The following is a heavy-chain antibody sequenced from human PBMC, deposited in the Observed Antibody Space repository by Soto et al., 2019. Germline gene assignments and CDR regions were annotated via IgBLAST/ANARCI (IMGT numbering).Heavy chain of an antibody. J-gene: IGHJ6*02. CDR2: ISQDGSQK. CDR3: ARDPSVVVVAATPYYYYGMDV. CDR1: GFSFSSYA. D-gene: IGHD2-15*01. Sequence: PGGSLRLSCAASGFSFSSYAMTWVRQAPGRGLEWVANISQDGSQKYYVDSVKGRFTISRDNAKNSLYLQMNSLRAEDTAVYYCARDPSVVVVAATPYYYYGMDVWGQGTTVTVSS. V-gene: IGHV3-7*01.